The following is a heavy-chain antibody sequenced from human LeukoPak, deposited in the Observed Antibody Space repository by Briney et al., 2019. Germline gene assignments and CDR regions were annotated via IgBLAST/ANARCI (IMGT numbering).Heavy chain of an antibody. J-gene: IGHJ3*02. CDR3: ARSAMGGYSKLDAFDI. CDR1: GGSISSGGYY. Sequence: SQTLSVTCTVSGGSISSGGYYWRWIRQHPGKGLEWIGYIYYSGSTYYNPSLKSRVTISVDTSKNQFSLKLSSVTAADTAVYYCARSAMGGYSKLDAFDIWGQGTMVTVSS. V-gene: IGHV4-31*03. D-gene: IGHD5-12*01. CDR2: IYYSGST.